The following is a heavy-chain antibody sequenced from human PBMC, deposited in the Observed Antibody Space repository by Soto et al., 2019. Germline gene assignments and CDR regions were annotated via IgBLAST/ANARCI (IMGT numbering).Heavy chain of an antibody. Sequence: HVQLQQWGAGLLKPSETLFLTCSVYAEPFSGYYWSWIRQPPGRGLEWIGEIFHGGHTNYNPSLKSRVTISVDTSKNHFSLELTSVTAADTAVYYCARPHYESNTFYSFFDYWDQGTLVTVSS. CDR3: ARPHYESNTFYSFFDY. CDR1: AEPFSGYY. J-gene: IGHJ4*02. V-gene: IGHV4-34*12. CDR2: IFHGGHT. D-gene: IGHD3-22*01.